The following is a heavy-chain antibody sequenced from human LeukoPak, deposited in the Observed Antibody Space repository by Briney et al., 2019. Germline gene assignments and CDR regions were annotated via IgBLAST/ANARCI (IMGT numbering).Heavy chain of an antibody. CDR1: GFTFSSYG. D-gene: IGHD5-12*01. CDR2: IRYDGSNK. V-gene: IGHV3-30*02. Sequence: GGSLRLSCAASGFTFSSYGMHWVRQAPGKGLEWVAFIRYDGSNKYYADSVKGRFTISRDNSKNTLYLQMNSLRADDTAVYYCARGGGYAWDYWGQGTLVTVSS. CDR3: ARGGGYAWDY. J-gene: IGHJ4*02.